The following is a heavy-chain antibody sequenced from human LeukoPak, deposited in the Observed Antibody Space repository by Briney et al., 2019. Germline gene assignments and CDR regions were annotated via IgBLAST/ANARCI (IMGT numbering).Heavy chain of an antibody. J-gene: IGHJ4*02. V-gene: IGHV1-2*02. CDR3: ARDRDYYDSSGYFDY. Sequence: PRASVKVSCKASGYTFTGYYMHWVRQAPGQGLEWMGWINPNSGATNYAQKFEDRVTMTRDTSISTAYMELSRLRSDDTAVYYCARDRDYYDSSGYFDYWGQGTLVTVSS. CDR2: INPNSGAT. D-gene: IGHD3-22*01. CDR1: GYTFTGYY.